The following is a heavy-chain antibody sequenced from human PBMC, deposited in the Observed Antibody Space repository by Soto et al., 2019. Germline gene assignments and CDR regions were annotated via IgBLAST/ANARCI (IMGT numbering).Heavy chain of an antibody. V-gene: IGHV3-23*01. Sequence: PGGSLRLSCAASGFTFSNYALSWVRQAPGKGLEWVSTISGSDSNTYYADSVKGRFTISRDNPKNTLYLQMMSLRAEDTAIYFCAKDQYSGSPGNPDFSGQAILVTVSS. CDR3: AKDQYSGSPGNPDF. J-gene: IGHJ4*02. CDR1: GFTFSNYA. D-gene: IGHD1-26*01. CDR2: ISGSDSNT.